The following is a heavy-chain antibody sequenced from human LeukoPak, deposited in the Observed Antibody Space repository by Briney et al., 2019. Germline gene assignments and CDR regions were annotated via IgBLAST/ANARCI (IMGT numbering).Heavy chain of an antibody. V-gene: IGHV1-69*13. CDR2: IIPIFGTA. CDR1: GGTFSSYA. CDR3: ARDKGSYDSSGYYSGVY. D-gene: IGHD3-22*01. Sequence: SVKVSCKASGGTFSSYAISWVRQAPGQGLEWMGGIIPIFGTANYAQKFQGRVTTTADESTSTAYMELSSLRSEDTAVYCCARDKGSYDSSGYYSGVYWGQGTLVTVSS. J-gene: IGHJ4*02.